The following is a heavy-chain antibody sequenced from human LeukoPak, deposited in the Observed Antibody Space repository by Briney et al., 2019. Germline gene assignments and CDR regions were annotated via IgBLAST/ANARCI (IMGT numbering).Heavy chain of an antibody. Sequence: GGSLRLSCAASGFTVSSNYMSWVRQAPGKGLEWVSVIYSGGSTYYADSVKGRFTISRDNSKNTLHLQMNSLRAEDTAVYYCARARGRWLLDYWGQGTLVTVSS. V-gene: IGHV3-66*02. CDR1: GFTVSSNY. D-gene: IGHD5-24*01. CDR2: IYSGGST. J-gene: IGHJ4*02. CDR3: ARARGRWLLDY.